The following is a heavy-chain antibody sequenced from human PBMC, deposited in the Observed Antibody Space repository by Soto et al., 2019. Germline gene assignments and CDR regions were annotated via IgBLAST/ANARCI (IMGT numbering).Heavy chain of an antibody. CDR2: ISSSSSYI. CDR1: GFTFSSYS. Sequence: EVQLVESGGGLVKPGGSLRLSCAASGFTFSSYSMNWVRQAPGKGLEWVSSISSSSSYIYYADSVKGRFTISRDNAKNSRYVEIDNLRDEDTAVYYCARVGSGGWYGAFDIWGQGTMVTVSS. D-gene: IGHD6-19*01. J-gene: IGHJ3*02. CDR3: ARVGSGGWYGAFDI. V-gene: IGHV3-21*01.